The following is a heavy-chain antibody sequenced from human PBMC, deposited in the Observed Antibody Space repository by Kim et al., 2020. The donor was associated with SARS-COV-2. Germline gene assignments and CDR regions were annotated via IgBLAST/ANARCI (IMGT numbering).Heavy chain of an antibody. Sequence: VKGRFTISRDKSKNTLYLQMNSLRAEDTAVYYRAKDPLTFGELLHCYFDHWGQGTLVTVSS. CDR3: AKDPLTFGELLHCYFDH. V-gene: IGHV3-30*02. D-gene: IGHD3-10*01. J-gene: IGHJ4*02.